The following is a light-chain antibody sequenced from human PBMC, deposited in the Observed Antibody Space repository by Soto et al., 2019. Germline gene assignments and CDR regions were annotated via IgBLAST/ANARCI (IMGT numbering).Light chain of an antibody. V-gene: IGKV3-15*01. Sequence: EVVMTQSPATLSASPGERVILSCRASQNIGSNLAWYQQRPGQAPRLLMYGASTRATETPARFSGSGSATDFTLTISSLQSEDFAVYYCQQYNNWPRLFGPGTKVDIK. CDR3: QQYNNWPRL. CDR2: GAS. J-gene: IGKJ3*01. CDR1: QNIGSN.